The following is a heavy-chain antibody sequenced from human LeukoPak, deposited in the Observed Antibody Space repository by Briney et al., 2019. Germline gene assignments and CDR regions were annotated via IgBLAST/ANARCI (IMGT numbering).Heavy chain of an antibody. V-gene: IGHV3-48*04. Sequence: GGSLRLSCAASGFTFSSYSMNWVRQAPGKGLEWVSYISSSSSTIYYADSAKGRFTISRDNAKNSLYLQMNSLRAEDTAVYYCARGEMATTGEGYYFDYWGQGTLVTVSS. CDR1: GFTFSSYS. CDR2: ISSSSSTI. CDR3: ARGEMATTGEGYYFDY. J-gene: IGHJ4*02. D-gene: IGHD5-24*01.